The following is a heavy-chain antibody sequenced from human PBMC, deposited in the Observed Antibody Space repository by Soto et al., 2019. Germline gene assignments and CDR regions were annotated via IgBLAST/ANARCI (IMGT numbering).Heavy chain of an antibody. J-gene: IGHJ6*02. CDR2: INHSGST. CDR1: GGSFSGYY. D-gene: IGHD6-6*01. CDR3: ARARVKQVVLGYYYYGMDV. Sequence: SETLSLTCAVYGGSFSGYYWSWIRQPPGKGLEWIGEINHSGSTNYNPSLKSRVTISADTSKNQFSLKLSSVTAADTAVYYCARARVKQVVLGYYYYGMDVWGQGATVTVSS. V-gene: IGHV4-34*01.